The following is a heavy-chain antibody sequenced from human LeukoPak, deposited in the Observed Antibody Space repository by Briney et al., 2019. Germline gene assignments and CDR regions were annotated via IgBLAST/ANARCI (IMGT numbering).Heavy chain of an antibody. CDR1: GFTFSTYG. D-gene: IGHD5-12*01. Sequence: GGSLRLSCAASGFTFSTYGMHWVRQAPGKGLEWVAFIRYDGSNKYYADSVKGRFTISRDNSKNTLCVQMNSLRPEDTAMYYCAKDIKTYSGYDLGDYWGQGTLVTVSS. CDR3: AKDIKTYSGYDLGDY. V-gene: IGHV3-30*02. J-gene: IGHJ4*02. CDR2: IRYDGSNK.